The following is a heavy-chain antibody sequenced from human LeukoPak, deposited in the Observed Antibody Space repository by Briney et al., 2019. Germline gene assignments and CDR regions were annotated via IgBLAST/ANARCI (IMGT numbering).Heavy chain of an antibody. V-gene: IGHV4-38-2*01. CDR2: IYHSGSI. Sequence: PSETLSLTCAVSGYSIGSGYYWGWIRQPPGKGLEWIGSIYHSGSIYYNPSLKSRVTISVDTSKNQFSLKLSSVTAADTAVYYCARGYYDSSGYYWNYFDYWGQGTLVTVSS. D-gene: IGHD3-22*01. CDR3: ARGYYDSSGYYWNYFDY. CDR1: GYSIGSGYY. J-gene: IGHJ4*02.